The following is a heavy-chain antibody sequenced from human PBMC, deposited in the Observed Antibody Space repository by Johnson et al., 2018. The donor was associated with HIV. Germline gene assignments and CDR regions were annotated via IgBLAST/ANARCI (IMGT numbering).Heavy chain of an antibody. CDR2: INSDGSST. CDR3: ARDQRGDIIPTTYDAFDI. V-gene: IGHV3-74*01. CDR1: GFTFSSHW. D-gene: IGHD5-12*01. J-gene: IGHJ3*02. Sequence: VQLVESGGGLVQPGGSLRLSCAASGFTFSSHWMHWVRQPPGKGLVWVSRINSDGSSTSYADSVKGRFTISRDNAKNTLYLQMNSLRAEDTAVYYCARDQRGDIIPTTYDAFDIWGQGTMVTVSS.